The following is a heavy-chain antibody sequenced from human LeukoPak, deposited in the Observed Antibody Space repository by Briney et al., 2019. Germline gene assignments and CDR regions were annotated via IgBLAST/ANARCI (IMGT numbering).Heavy chain of an antibody. D-gene: IGHD2-2*01. CDR1: GFTFGSYG. Sequence: GGSLRLSCAASGFTFGSYGMSWVRQAPEKGLEWVSAITDSGGSTYYADSVKGRFTISRDNSKNTLYLQMNSLRADDTAVYYCTKATAAYWGQGTLVTVSS. J-gene: IGHJ4*02. CDR2: ITDSGGST. V-gene: IGHV3-23*01. CDR3: TKATAAY.